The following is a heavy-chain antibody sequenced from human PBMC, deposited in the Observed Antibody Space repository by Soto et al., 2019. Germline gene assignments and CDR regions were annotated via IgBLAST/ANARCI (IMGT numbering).Heavy chain of an antibody. J-gene: IGHJ4*02. Sequence: QVQLVESGGGLVKPGGSLRLSCAASGFTFSDYYMSWFRQAPGKGLEWVSYINGSGSTKHHAESVRGRITISRDNTKNSLDQQMNSMLAEDAAVYYCARVECIVAAGTPDYWGQGTLVTVSS. CDR1: GFTFSDYY. D-gene: IGHD6-13*01. CDR2: INGSGSTK. V-gene: IGHV3-11*01. CDR3: ARVECIVAAGTPDY.